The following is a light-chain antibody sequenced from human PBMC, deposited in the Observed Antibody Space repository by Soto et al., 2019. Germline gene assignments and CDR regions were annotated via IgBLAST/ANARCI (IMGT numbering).Light chain of an antibody. J-gene: IGLJ1*01. V-gene: IGLV2-14*01. Sequence: QSVLTQPASVSGSPGQSITISCTGTSSDVGGYKYVSWYQQHPGKAPKLMIYEVSNRPSGVSNRFSGSTSGSTASLTISGLQTGDEADYYCCSYVGASIYVFGTGTKVTVL. CDR2: EVS. CDR3: CSYVGASIYV. CDR1: SSDVGGYKY.